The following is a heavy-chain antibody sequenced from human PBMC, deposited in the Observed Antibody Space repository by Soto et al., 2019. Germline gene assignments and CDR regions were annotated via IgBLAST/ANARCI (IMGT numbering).Heavy chain of an antibody. Sequence: QVQLVQSGAEVKKPGSSVKVSCKASGGTFSSYAISWVLQAPGQGLEWMGGSIPIFGTANYAQKFQGRVTSTADKHASTAYMELRSLSSEDRAGYYCGCPSASSGYRDYGMDVRGEGATVTVSS. D-gene: IGHD3-22*01. V-gene: IGHV1-69*06. CDR3: GCPSASSGYRDYGMDV. CDR2: SIPIFGTA. J-gene: IGHJ6*04. CDR1: GGTFSSYA.